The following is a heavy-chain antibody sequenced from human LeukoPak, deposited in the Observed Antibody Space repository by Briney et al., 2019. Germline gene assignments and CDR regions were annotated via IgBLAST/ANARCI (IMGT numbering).Heavy chain of an antibody. CDR1: GFTVSSNY. CDR3: ARRGYHDYSGFDY. V-gene: IGHV3-21*01. J-gene: IGHJ4*02. Sequence: PGGSLRLSCSASGFTVSSNYMSWVRQAPGKGLEWVSSISGRSDDIYYADSVQGRFTISRDNSKNSLYLQMKSLRAEDTALYYCARRGYHDYSGFDYWGQGTLVTVSS. D-gene: IGHD1-26*01. CDR2: ISGRSDDI.